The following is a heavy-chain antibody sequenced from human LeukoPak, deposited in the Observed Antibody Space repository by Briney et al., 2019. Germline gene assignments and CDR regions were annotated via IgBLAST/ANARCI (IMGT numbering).Heavy chain of an antibody. V-gene: IGHV1-69*05. CDR1: GGTFSSNA. Sequence: SVKVSCKXSGGTFSSNAISWVRQAPRQGLEWMGRIIPIFGTANYAQKFQGRVTITTDESTSTAYMELSSLRSEDTAVYYCARTYYDSSGYGPDYWGQGTLVTVSS. CDR3: ARTYYDSSGYGPDY. D-gene: IGHD3-22*01. CDR2: IIPIFGTA. J-gene: IGHJ4*02.